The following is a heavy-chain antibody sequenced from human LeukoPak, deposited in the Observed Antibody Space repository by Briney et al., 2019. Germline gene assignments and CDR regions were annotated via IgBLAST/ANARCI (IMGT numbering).Heavy chain of an antibody. CDR2: ISSSSSYI. J-gene: IGHJ2*01. CDR3: ARVGYSSGWTYWYFDL. V-gene: IGHV3-21*01. D-gene: IGHD6-19*01. CDR1: GFTFSSYS. Sequence: GGSLRLSCAASGFTFSSYSMNWVRQAPGKGLEWVSSISSSSSYIYYADSVKGRFTISRDNAKNSLYLQMNSLRAEDTAVYYCARVGYSSGWTYWYFDLWGRGTLVNVSS.